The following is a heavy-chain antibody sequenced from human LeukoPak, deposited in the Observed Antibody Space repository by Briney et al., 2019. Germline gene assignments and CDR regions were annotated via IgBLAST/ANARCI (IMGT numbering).Heavy chain of an antibody. Sequence: SETLSLTCAVYGGSITSYYWTWIRQSPGKGLEWIGYIYYSRSANYSPSLKSRVTISVDMSKNQFSLRLTSVTAADTAVYYCARQRVRLRSNDAFDIWGQGTMVTVSS. CDR1: GGSITSYY. J-gene: IGHJ3*02. CDR2: IYYSRSA. CDR3: ARQRVRLRSNDAFDI. V-gene: IGHV4-59*01. D-gene: IGHD3-10*02.